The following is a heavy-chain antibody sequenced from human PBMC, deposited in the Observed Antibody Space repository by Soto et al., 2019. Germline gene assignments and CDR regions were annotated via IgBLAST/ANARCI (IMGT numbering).Heavy chain of an antibody. D-gene: IGHD1-7*01. CDR2: MFPWTSYT. Sequence: GESLKISCQGSGYTFNSFWIGWVRQMPGEGLEWMGLMFPWTSYTRYSPSFQGHVSISVDRSTGTGYLQWNSLKASDTAMYYCVTTRDGTTFFPHWGQGTPVTVSS. V-gene: IGHV5-51*01. J-gene: IGHJ4*02. CDR3: VTTRDGTTFFPH. CDR1: GYTFNSFW.